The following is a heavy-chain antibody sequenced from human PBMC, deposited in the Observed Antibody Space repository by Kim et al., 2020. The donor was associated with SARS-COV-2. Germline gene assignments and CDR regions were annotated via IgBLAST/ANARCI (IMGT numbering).Heavy chain of an antibody. J-gene: IGHJ4*02. Sequence: YAQKLQGRVTMTTDTSTSTAYMELRSLRSDDTAVYYCALDRRLSYSPFDYWGQGTLVTVSS. D-gene: IGHD1-26*01. CDR3: ALDRRLSYSPFDY. V-gene: IGHV1-18*01.